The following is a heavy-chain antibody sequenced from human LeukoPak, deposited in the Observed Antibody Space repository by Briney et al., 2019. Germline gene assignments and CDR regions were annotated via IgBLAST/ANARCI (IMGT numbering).Heavy chain of an antibody. CDR2: INPNSGGT. CDR3: ARTDSGYDWQFNY. V-gene: IGHV1-2*02. Sequence: ASVKVSCKASGYTFTGYYMHWVRQAPGQGLEWMGWINPNSGGTNYAQKFQGRVTMTRDTSISTAYMELSRLRSDDTAVYYCARTDSGYDWQFNYWGQGTLVTVSS. J-gene: IGHJ4*02. D-gene: IGHD5-12*01. CDR1: GYTFTGYY.